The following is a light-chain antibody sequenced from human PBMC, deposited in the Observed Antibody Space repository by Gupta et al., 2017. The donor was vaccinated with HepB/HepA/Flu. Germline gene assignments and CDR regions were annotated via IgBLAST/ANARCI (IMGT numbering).Light chain of an antibody. CDR2: DAS. Sequence: EIVLTQSPGTLSLSPGESATLSCRASQSIRSTYLAWYQQKPGQAPRLVIYDASNRAIGSPDRCGGSGGGTDGIPTISSLEHEECSVYYCQQHDGSSITFGRGTRVEIK. J-gene: IGKJ4*01. V-gene: IGKV3-20*01. CDR3: QQHDGSSIT. CDR1: QSIRSTY.